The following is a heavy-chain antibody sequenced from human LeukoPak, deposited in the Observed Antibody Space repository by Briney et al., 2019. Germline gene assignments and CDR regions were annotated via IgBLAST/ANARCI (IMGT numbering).Heavy chain of an antibody. D-gene: IGHD2-15*01. V-gene: IGHV3-11*04. CDR2: ISSSGSTI. Sequence: GGSLRLSCAASGFSFSDYYMSWIRQAPGKGLEWVSYISSSGSTIYYADSVKGRFTISRDNAKNSLYLQMNSLRAEDTAVYYCARPLGYCTSGSCFPDYWGQGTLVTVSS. CDR1: GFSFSDYY. CDR3: ARPLGYCTSGSCFPDY. J-gene: IGHJ4*02.